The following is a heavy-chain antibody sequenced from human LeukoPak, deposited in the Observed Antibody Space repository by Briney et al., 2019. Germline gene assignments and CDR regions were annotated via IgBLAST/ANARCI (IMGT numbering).Heavy chain of an antibody. D-gene: IGHD6-6*01. V-gene: IGHV4-30-2*01. CDR1: GGSISSGGYS. J-gene: IGHJ6*02. CDR2: IYHSGST. Sequence: PSQTLSLTCAVSGGSISSGGYSRSWIRQPPGKGLEWIRYIYHSGSTYYNPSLKSRVAISVDRSKNQFSLKLSSVTAADTAVYYCARGGKLDYGMDVWGQGTTVTVSS. CDR3: ARGGKLDYGMDV.